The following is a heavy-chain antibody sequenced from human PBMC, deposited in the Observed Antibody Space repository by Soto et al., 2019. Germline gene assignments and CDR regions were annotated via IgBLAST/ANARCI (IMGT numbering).Heavy chain of an antibody. D-gene: IGHD2-15*01. CDR2: IYYSGST. J-gene: IGHJ5*02. Sequence: SETLSLTCTVSGGSISSGDYYWSWIRQPPGKGLEWIGYIYYSGSTYYNPSLKSRVTISVDTSKNQFSLKLSSVTAADTAVYYCDRGVVVDATRWFDPWGQGTLVTVSS. CDR3: DRGVVVDATRWFDP. CDR1: GGSISSGDYY. V-gene: IGHV4-30-4*01.